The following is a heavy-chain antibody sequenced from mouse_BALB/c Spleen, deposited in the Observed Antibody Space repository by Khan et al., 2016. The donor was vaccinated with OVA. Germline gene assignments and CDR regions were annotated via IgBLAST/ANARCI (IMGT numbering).Heavy chain of an antibody. V-gene: IGHV1-4*01. CDR1: GYTFTSYT. D-gene: IGHD2-13*01. CDR2: INPSNGYT. J-gene: IGHJ3*01. Sequence: QVQLKESGAELARPGASVKMSCKASGYTFTSYTIHWIKLRPGQGLEWIGYINPSNGYTNYNQKFKDKATLTADKSSTTAYMQLSSLTSDDSAVYNGVEDGDYYRRDRWFAYWGQGTLVTVSA. CDR3: VEDGDYYRRDRWFAY.